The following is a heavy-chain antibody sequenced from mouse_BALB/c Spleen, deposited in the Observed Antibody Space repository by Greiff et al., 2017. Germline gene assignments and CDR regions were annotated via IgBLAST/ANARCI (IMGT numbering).Heavy chain of an antibody. CDR3: TKDRGGTAYAVDY. Sequence: EVKLVESGGGLVKPGGSLKISCAVSGFSFSDYYMYWVRQTPEKSLEWVAIISDGGSYTYYTDSVKGRFTISRDNAKNNLYRQMSSLKSEDTAMYYCTKDRGGTAYAVDYWGQGTSVTVSS. J-gene: IGHJ4*01. CDR2: ISDGGSYT. CDR1: GFSFSDYY. V-gene: IGHV5-4*02. D-gene: IGHD1-2*01.